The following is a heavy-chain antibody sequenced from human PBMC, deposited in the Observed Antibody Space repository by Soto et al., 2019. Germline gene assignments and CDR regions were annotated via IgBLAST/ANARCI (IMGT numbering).Heavy chain of an antibody. V-gene: IGHV1-3*01. J-gene: IGHJ6*02. CDR3: ARIGSGSRAYYYGMDV. CDR1: GYTFTSFA. CDR2: INAGNGNT. Sequence: QVQLVQSGAEVKKPGASVKVSCKASGYTFTSFAMHCVRQAPGQRLEWMGWINAGNGNTKYSQKFQGRVTITRDTSASTAYMELSSLRSEDTAVYYCARIGSGSRAYYYGMDVWGQGTTVTVSS. D-gene: IGHD3-22*01.